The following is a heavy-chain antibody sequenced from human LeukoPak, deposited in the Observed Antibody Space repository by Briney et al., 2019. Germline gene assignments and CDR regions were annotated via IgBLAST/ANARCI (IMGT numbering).Heavy chain of an antibody. D-gene: IGHD6-19*01. CDR3: AGDLAGAVADN. V-gene: IGHV4-59*01. J-gene: IGHJ1*01. Sequence: SETLSLTCTVSGGSISSYYWSWIRQPPGKGLEWIGYIYYSGSTNYNPSLKSRVTISVDTSKNQFSLKLSSVTAADTAVYYCAGDLAGAVADNGGQGTRVSVSS. CDR1: GGSISSYY. CDR2: IYYSGST.